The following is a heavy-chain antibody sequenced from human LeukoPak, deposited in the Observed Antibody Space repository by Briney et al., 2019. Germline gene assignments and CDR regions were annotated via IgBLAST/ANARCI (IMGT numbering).Heavy chain of an antibody. J-gene: IGHJ6*03. D-gene: IGHD2-2*02. V-gene: IGHV1-18*01. CDR2: ISAYNGNT. CDR3: ARLGLGYCSSTSCYRGDYYYYYMDV. CDR1: GYTFTSYG. Sequence: ASVKVSCKASGYTFTSYGISWVRQAPGQGLEWMGWISAYNGNTNYAQKLQGRVTMTTDTSTSTAYMELRSLRSDDTAVYYCARLGLGYCSSTSCYRGDYYYYYMDVRGKGTTVTISS.